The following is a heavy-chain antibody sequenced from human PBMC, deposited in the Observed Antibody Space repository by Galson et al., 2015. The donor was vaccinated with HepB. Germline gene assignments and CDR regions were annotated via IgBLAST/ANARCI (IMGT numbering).Heavy chain of an antibody. D-gene: IGHD3-10*01. CDR2: IRSKANSYAT. Sequence: SLRLSCAASGFTFSGSAMHWVRQASGKGLEWVGRIRSKANSYATAYAASVKGRFTISRDDSKNTAYLQMNSLKTEDTAVYYCTRPSGGGARSGSYYNLWYWGQGTLVTVSS. J-gene: IGHJ4*02. CDR3: TRPSGGGARSGSYYNLWY. V-gene: IGHV3-73*01. CDR1: GFTFSGSA.